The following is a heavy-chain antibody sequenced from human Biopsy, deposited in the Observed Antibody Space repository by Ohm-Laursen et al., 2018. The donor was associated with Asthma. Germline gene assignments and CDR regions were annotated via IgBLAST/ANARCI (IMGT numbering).Heavy chain of an antibody. CDR1: GGSINSGGYS. Sequence: SQTLSLTCAVSGGSINSGGYSWTWIRQPPGKGLEWIGYIYHRDTTYYNPSLKSRFTISQDGSKNQFSLKLSSVTAADTAVYYCARGRSGDWLYYFDYWGQGALVTVSS. J-gene: IGHJ4*02. CDR3: ARGRSGDWLYYFDY. D-gene: IGHD2-21*01. V-gene: IGHV4-30-2*01. CDR2: IYHRDTT.